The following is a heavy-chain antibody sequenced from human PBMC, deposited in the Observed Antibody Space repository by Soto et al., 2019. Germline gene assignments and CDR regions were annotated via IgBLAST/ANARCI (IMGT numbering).Heavy chain of an antibody. CDR3: AKRGGVVGGSEHPFFAY. V-gene: IGHV3-30*18. CDR2: ISFDGKNR. Sequence: GGSLRLSCAASGFIFSNYGMHWVRQAPGKGLEWVALISFDGKNRNYADSVKGRFTIYRDNPKNTLYLEMNSLRPEDTAFYYCAKRGGVVGGSEHPFFAYWGQGTLVTVSS. J-gene: IGHJ4*02. D-gene: IGHD2-15*01. CDR1: GFIFSNYG.